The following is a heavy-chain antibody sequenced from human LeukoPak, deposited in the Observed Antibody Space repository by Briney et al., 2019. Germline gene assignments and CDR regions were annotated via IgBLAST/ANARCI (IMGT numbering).Heavy chain of an antibody. CDR2: IWYDGSNK. CDR3: ARGEGVDTAPVLDY. J-gene: IGHJ4*02. Sequence: PGGSLRLSCAASGFSFSSYGMHWVRQAPGKGLEWVAIIWYDGSNKYYADSVKGRFTISRDNSKNTLYLQMNSLRAEDTAVYYCARGEGVDTAPVLDYWGQGTLVTVSS. D-gene: IGHD5-18*01. V-gene: IGHV3-33*01. CDR1: GFSFSSYG.